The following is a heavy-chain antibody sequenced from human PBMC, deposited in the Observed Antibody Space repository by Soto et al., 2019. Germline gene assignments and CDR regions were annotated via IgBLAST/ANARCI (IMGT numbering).Heavy chain of an antibody. CDR3: AREGGSGSYLYYYYGMDV. CDR1: GGSISSYY. V-gene: IGHV4-4*07. Sequence: SETLSLTCTVSGGSISSYYWSWIRRPAGKGLEWIGRIYTSGSTNYNPSLKSRVTMSVDTSKNQFSLKLSSVTAADTAVYYCAREGGSGSYLYYYYGMDVWGQGTTVTVSS. J-gene: IGHJ6*02. CDR2: IYTSGST. D-gene: IGHD1-26*01.